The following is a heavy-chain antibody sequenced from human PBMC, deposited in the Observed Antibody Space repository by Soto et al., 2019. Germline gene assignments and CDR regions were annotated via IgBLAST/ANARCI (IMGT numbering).Heavy chain of an antibody. V-gene: IGHV3-23*01. CDR1: RFTFSPFA. Sequence: GGSLSLSCAASRFTFSPFAMSWVRPAPGKGLEWVAAISGGGANTYYADSVKVRFTISRDNSKNTLYLQMDSLRAEDTAIYFCAKDSYSDFWSGHYYYFDFWGQGTRVTVSA. CDR2: ISGGGANT. J-gene: IGHJ4*02. CDR3: AKDSYSDFWSGHYYYFDF. D-gene: IGHD3-3*01.